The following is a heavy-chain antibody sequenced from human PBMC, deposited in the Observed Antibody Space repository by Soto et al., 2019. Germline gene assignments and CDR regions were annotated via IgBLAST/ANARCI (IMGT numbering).Heavy chain of an antibody. V-gene: IGHV3-23*01. CDR1: GLSFSSYA. CDR3: FDF. D-gene: IGHD3-9*01. J-gene: IGHJ4*02. CDR2: ISRSGNST. Sequence: EVQVLESGGGLAQPGRSLRLSCAVSGLSFSSYAMTWVRQSPGKGLEWVSSISRSGNSTYSADSVRGRFTISRDNYTAVYYWAKDAKILDWLPTSYDFDFWGKGTLVTVSS.